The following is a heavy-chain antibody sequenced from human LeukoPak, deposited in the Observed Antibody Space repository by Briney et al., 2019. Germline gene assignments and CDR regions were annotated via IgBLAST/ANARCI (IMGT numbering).Heavy chain of an antibody. J-gene: IGHJ4*02. CDR1: GFTFSSYW. D-gene: IGHD3-22*01. Sequence: GGSLRLSCAASGFTFSSYWMHWVRQAPGKGLVWVSRINSDGSSTSYAGSVKGRFTVSRDNAKNTLYLQMNSLRAEDTAVYYCARSGYYYDSSDLIDYWGQGTLVTVSS. CDR2: INSDGSST. CDR3: ARSGYYYDSSDLIDY. V-gene: IGHV3-74*01.